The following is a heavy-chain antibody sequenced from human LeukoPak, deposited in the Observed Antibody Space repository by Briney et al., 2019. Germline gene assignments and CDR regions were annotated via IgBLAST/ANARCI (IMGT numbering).Heavy chain of an antibody. CDR2: ISGSGGTT. V-gene: IGHV3-23*01. D-gene: IGHD2-15*01. CDR3: AKDESIVVVVAATGRGHHAFDI. J-gene: IGHJ3*02. Sequence: GSLRLSCAASGFAFSTYAMSWVRQAPGEGLQWVSTISGSGGTTYYVDSVKGRFTISRDNSKNTLYPQMNSLRAEDTAVYYCAKDESIVVVVAATGRGHHAFDIWGQGTMVTVSS. CDR1: GFAFSTYA.